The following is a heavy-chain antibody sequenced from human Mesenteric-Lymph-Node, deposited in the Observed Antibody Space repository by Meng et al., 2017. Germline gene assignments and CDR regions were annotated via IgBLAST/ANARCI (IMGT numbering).Heavy chain of an antibody. CDR2: IYYSGST. V-gene: IGHV4-30-4*01. CDR1: GGSSSSGDYY. J-gene: IGHJ2*01. D-gene: IGHD5-18*01. Sequence: QGAGQCLLQPLRTLSLTCLVSGGSSSSGDYYCSWIRQPPGKGLELIGHIYYSGSTSYNPSLKSRVTISVDTSNNQFSLKLSSVTAADTAVYYCARVGWRQWSFDLWGRGTLVTVSS. CDR3: ARVGWRQWSFDL.